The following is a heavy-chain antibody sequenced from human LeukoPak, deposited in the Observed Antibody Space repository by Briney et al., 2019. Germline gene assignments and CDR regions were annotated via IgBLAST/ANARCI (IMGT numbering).Heavy chain of an antibody. J-gene: IGHJ4*02. V-gene: IGHV1-8*01. Sequence: GASVKLSCKASGYTFSSYDINWVRQATGQGLEWMGWMNTNSGNTDYAYKSQGRGTITRKTSISTDYLELNILRPKDTDVYDYSLVDSNGCDWGQGTLVGVSS. D-gene: IGHD3-22*01. CDR3: SLVDSNGCD. CDR2: MNTNSGNT. CDR1: GYTFSSYD.